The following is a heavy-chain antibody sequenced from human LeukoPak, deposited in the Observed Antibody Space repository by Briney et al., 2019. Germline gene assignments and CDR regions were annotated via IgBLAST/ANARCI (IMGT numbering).Heavy chain of an antibody. V-gene: IGHV3-30*03. J-gene: IGHJ4*02. CDR1: GFSFGSYG. CDR2: ISHEGSGN. D-gene: IGHD6-19*01. Sequence: PGRSPRLSCAASGFSFGSYGMHWVRQAPGKGLEWVAVISHEGSGNYYADSVKGRFAISRDNSKNMVYLQMNSLRAEDTAVYYCARTREQWQVLDYWGQGTLVTVSS. CDR3: ARTREQWQVLDY.